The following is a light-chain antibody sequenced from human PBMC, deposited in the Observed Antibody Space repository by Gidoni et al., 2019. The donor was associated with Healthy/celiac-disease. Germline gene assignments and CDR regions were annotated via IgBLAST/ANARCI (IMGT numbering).Light chain of an antibody. CDR3: QQYNNWPPT. Sequence: EIVITQSPATLSVSPGERATLPCRASQSVSSNLAWYQQKPGQAPRLLIYGASTRATGIPARFSGSGSGTEFTLTISSLQSEDFAVYYCQQYNNWPPTFGGGTKVEIK. CDR1: QSVSSN. CDR2: GAS. J-gene: IGKJ4*01. V-gene: IGKV3-15*01.